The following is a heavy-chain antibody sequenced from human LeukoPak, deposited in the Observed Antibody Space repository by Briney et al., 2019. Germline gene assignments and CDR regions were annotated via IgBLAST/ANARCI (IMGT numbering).Heavy chain of an antibody. V-gene: IGHV4-4*02. J-gene: IGHJ4*02. CDR1: GGSISSSNW. CDR2: IYCSGST. CDR3: ARDSRNFDY. D-gene: IGHD2-2*01. Sequence: SGTLSLTCAVSGGSISSSNWWTWVRQPPGKGLEWIGEIYCSGSTNYNPSLKSRVTISVDTSKNQFSLKVSSVTAADTAVYYCARDSRNFDYWGQGTLVTVSS.